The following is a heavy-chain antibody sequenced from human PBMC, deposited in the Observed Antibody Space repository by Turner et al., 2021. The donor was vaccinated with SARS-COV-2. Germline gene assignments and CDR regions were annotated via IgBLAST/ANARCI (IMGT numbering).Heavy chain of an antibody. V-gene: IGHV3-23*01. CDR2: ISGSGGST. J-gene: IGHJ4*02. D-gene: IGHD7-27*01. Sequence: EVQLLESGGGLVQPGGSLRLYCAASEFTFSSYAMSWVRQAPGKGLEWVSTISGSGGSTYYADSVKGRFTISRDNSKNTLYLQMNSLRAEDTAVYYCAKGDTHWGSLHYWGQGTLVTVSS. CDR3: AKGDTHWGSLHY. CDR1: EFTFSSYA.